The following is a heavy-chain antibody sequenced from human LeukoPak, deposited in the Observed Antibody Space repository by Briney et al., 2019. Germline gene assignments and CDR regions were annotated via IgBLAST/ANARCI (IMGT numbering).Heavy chain of an antibody. CDR2: ISYDGSNK. J-gene: IGHJ6*02. V-gene: IGHV3-30*18. CDR3: AKDHGCSSTSCYGARYYYGMDV. Sequence: PGGSLRLSCAASGFTFSSYGMHWVRQAPGKGLEWVAVISYDGSNKYYADSVKGRFTISRDNSKNTLYLQMNSLRAEDTAVYYCAKDHGCSSTSCYGARYYYGMDVWGQGTTVTVSS. CDR1: GFTFSSYG. D-gene: IGHD2-2*01.